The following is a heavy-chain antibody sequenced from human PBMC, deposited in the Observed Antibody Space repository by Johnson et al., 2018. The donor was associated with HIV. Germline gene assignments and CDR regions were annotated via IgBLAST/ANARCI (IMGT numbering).Heavy chain of an antibody. CDR3: AKCRGLGARGAFDI. J-gene: IGHJ3*02. D-gene: IGHD5-12*01. V-gene: IGHV3-30*18. CDR1: GFTFSTYG. Sequence: QVQLVESGGGLVQPGTSLRLSCAASGFTFSTYGMHWVRQAPGKGLEWVAVISYDGTYEFYADSVKGRFTISRDNSKSTLYLQMSSLRAEDTAVYYCAKCRGLGARGAFDIWGQGTMVTVSS. CDR2: ISYDGTYE.